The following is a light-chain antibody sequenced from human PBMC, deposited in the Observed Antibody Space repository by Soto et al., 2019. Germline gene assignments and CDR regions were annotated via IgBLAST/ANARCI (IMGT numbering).Light chain of an antibody. J-gene: IGKJ4*01. CDR1: QSVLYSPNNKNY. CDR2: CAS. Sequence: DIVMTQSPDSLAVSLGERATINCKSSQSVLYSPNNKNYLAWFQQKPGQPPKLLIYCASTRESGVPDRFSGSGSGTDFTLTISSLQAEDVAVYYCQQYYTPLTFGGGTKVEIK. CDR3: QQYYTPLT. V-gene: IGKV4-1*01.